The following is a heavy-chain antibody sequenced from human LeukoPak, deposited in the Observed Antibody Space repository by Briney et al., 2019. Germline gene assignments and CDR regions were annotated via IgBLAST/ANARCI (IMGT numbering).Heavy chain of an antibody. CDR3: ATGLVGATRGDFDY. CDR2: FDPEDGET. V-gene: IGHV1-24*01. CDR1: GYTLTELS. Sequence: ASVKVSCKVSGYTLTELSMHWVRQAPGKGLEWMGGFDPEDGETIYAQKFQGRVTMTEDTSTDTAYMELSSLRSEDTAVYYRATGLVGATRGDFDYWGQGTLVTVSS. D-gene: IGHD1-26*01. J-gene: IGHJ4*02.